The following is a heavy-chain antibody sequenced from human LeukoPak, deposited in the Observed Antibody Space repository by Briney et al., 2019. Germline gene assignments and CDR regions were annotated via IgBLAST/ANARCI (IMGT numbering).Heavy chain of an antibody. J-gene: IGHJ6*02. CDR3: AGGPVPVSRLYYYGMDV. D-gene: IGHD2-2*01. V-gene: IGHV3-33*01. CDR2: IWNDGSNK. Sequence: PGGSLRLSCAASGFTFSSYGMHWVRQAPGEGLGRVAVIWNDGSNKYYADSVKGRFTISRDNSKNTMNLQMNSMRAEDTGVYYCAGGPVPVSRLYYYGMDVWGQGTTVTVSS. CDR1: GFTFSSYG.